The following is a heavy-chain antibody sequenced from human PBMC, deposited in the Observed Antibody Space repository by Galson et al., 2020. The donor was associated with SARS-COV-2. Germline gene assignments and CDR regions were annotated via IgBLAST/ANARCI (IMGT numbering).Heavy chain of an antibody. D-gene: IGHD6-19*01. V-gene: IGHV1-18*01. CDR3: AREFSSGWYTNGMDV. J-gene: IGHJ6*02. CDR1: GYTFTGYG. Sequence: ASVKVSCKAFGYTFTGYGISWVRQAPGQGLEWMGWISAYNGNTNYAQKLQGRVTMTTDTSTSTAYMELRSLRSDDTAVYYCAREFSSGWYTNGMDVWGQGTTVTVSS. CDR2: ISAYNGNT.